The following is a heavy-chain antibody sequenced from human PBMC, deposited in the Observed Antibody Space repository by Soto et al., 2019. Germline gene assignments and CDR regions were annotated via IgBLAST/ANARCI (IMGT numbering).Heavy chain of an antibody. J-gene: IGHJ4*02. Sequence: QVQLVQSGAEVKKPGSSVKVSCKASGGTFSSYTISWVRQAPGQGLEWMGRIIPILGIANYAQKFQGRVTITADKSTSTAYMELSILRSVDTAVYYCARDLGGTVTDDYWGQGTLVTVSS. CDR3: ARDLGGTVTDDY. V-gene: IGHV1-69*08. D-gene: IGHD4-17*01. CDR1: GGTFSSYT. CDR2: IIPILGIA.